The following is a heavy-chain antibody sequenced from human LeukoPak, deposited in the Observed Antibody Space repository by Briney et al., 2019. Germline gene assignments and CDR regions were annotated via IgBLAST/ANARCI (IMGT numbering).Heavy chain of an antibody. J-gene: IGHJ5*02. D-gene: IGHD2-2*01. V-gene: IGHV4-34*01. CDR3: AKGRLRCSTSCQNPNLFDP. CDR1: GGFFSGYY. Sequence: PSETLSLPCAPYGGFFSGYYWSWIRQPPGKGLEWLGEIIHSGSTNYNPSLKSRVTISVDTTKNQFSLKLSSVSAANTAVYYCAKGRLRCSTSCQNPNLFDPWGQGTLVTVSS. CDR2: IIHSGST.